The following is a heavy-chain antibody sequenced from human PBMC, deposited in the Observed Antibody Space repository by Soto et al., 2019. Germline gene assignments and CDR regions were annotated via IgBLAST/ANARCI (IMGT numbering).Heavy chain of an antibody. Sequence: EVQLLESGGGLVQPGGSLRLACAASGFTFGNYAMSWVRQAPGKGPEWVSGISASGGKTYYADSVKGRSAISRDNSKNTLYLQVNSLRAGDTAVYYCANDPIGDYVGGFDIRGQGTMVMVSS. V-gene: IGHV3-23*01. CDR2: ISASGGKT. CDR3: ANDPIGDYVGGFDI. J-gene: IGHJ3*02. CDR1: GFTFGNYA. D-gene: IGHD4-17*01.